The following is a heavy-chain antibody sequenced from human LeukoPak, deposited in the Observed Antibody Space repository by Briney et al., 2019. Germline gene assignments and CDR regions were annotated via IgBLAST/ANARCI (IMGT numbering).Heavy chain of an antibody. CDR1: GGSISSYY. CDR2: IYDSGSI. D-gene: IGHD3-3*01. CDR3: ARVRFPGRFDP. Sequence: SETLSLTCTVSGGSISSYYWSWIRQPPGKGLEWIGYIYDSGSIKYNPTLKSRVTISVDTSKNQFSLKLSSVTAADTAVYYCARVRFPGRFDPWGQGTLVTVSS. J-gene: IGHJ5*02. V-gene: IGHV4-59*12.